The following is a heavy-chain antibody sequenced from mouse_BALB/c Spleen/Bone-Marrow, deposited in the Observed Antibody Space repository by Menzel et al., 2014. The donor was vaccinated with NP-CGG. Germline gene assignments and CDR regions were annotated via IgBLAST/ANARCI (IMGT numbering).Heavy chain of an antibody. CDR3: TRRGFAY. CDR2: IRLKSNNYAT. J-gene: IGHJ3*01. Sequence: EVQLQESGGGLVQPGGSMKLSCVASGFTLSNYWMNWVRQSPEKGLEWVAEIRLKSNNYATHYAESVKGRFTISRDDSKSSVYLQMNNLRAEDTGIYYCTRRGFAYWGQGTLVTVSA. CDR1: GFTLSNYW. V-gene: IGHV6-6*02.